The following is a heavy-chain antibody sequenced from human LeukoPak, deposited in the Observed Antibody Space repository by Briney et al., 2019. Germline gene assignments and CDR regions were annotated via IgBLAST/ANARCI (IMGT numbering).Heavy chain of an antibody. Sequence: SETLSLTCTVSGGSISSYYWSWIRQPPGKGLEWIGEINHSGSTNYNPSLKSRVTISVDTSKNQFSPKLSPVTAADTAVYYCARRYRSGWYEKAYYFDYWGQGTLVTVSS. V-gene: IGHV4-34*01. J-gene: IGHJ4*02. CDR3: ARRYRSGWYEKAYYFDY. CDR1: GGSISSYY. CDR2: INHSGST. D-gene: IGHD6-19*01.